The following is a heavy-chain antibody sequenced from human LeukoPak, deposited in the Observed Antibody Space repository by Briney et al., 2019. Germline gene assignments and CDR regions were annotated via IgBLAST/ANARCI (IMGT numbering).Heavy chain of an antibody. D-gene: IGHD3-22*01. V-gene: IGHV3-30-3*01. CDR3: ARASSGLDY. Sequence: GGSLRLSCAASGFTFSSYAMHWVRQAPGKGLEWVAVISYDGSNKYYADSVKGRFTIPRDNSKNTLYLQMNSLRAEDTAVYYCARASSGLDYWGQGTLVTVSS. CDR1: GFTFSSYA. J-gene: IGHJ4*02. CDR2: ISYDGSNK.